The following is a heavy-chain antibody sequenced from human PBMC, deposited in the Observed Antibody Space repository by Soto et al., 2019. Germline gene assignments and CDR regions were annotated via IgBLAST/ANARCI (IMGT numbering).Heavy chain of an antibody. CDR1: GYIFTSYY. Sequence: ASVKVSCKASGYIFTSYYIHWVRQAPGQGLEWMGWINPFDGSRMFAQSFQGRVTMTRDTSTSTVYMELRSLRSDDTAVYYCARDGYSTNFAYWGQGTLVTVSS. J-gene: IGHJ4*02. CDR3: ARDGYSTNFAY. V-gene: IGHV1-46*01. CDR2: INPFDGSR. D-gene: IGHD6-13*01.